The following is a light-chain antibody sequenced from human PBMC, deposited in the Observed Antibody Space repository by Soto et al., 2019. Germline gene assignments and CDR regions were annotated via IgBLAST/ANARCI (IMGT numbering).Light chain of an antibody. CDR1: QNILNSPDKRNY. Sequence: DIVMTQSPDSLVVSLGERATINCRSSQNILNSPDKRNYLSWYQQKSGQPPKLLIYWSSTRESGVPVRFSGSGSGTDFTPPNSSLQAEDVAVYYCQKYYSAPQITFGGGTKVEIK. J-gene: IGKJ4*01. CDR2: WSS. V-gene: IGKV4-1*01. CDR3: QKYYSAPQIT.